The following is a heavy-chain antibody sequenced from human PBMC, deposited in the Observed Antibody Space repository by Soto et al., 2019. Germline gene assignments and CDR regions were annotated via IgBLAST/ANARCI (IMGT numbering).Heavy chain of an antibody. D-gene: IGHD2-2*01. V-gene: IGHV4-39*01. CDR2: IYYSGST. J-gene: IGHJ4*02. CDR1: GGSISSSSYY. CDR3: ARQPYCSSTSCPPDY. Sequence: PSETLSLTCTVSGGSISSSSYYWGWIRQPPGKGLEWIGSIYYSGSTYYNPSLKSRVTISVDTSKNQFSLKLSSVTAADTAVYYCARQPYCSSTSCPPDYWGQGTLVTVSS.